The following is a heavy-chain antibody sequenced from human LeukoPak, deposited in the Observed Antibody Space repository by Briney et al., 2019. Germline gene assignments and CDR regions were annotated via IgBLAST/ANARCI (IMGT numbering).Heavy chain of an antibody. CDR3: ARANVRNCRSTTCYTDWFDP. CDR1: GDSVSSSAA. V-gene: IGHV6-1*01. Sequence: SQTLSLTCAISGDSVSSSAAWNWIRQSPSRGLEWLGRTYYRSQWYNDYAVSVKSRITINPDASKNQFSLQLNSVTPEDTAVYFCARANVRNCRSTTCYTDWFDPWGQGTLVTVSS. D-gene: IGHD2-2*02. CDR2: TYYRSQWYN. J-gene: IGHJ5*02.